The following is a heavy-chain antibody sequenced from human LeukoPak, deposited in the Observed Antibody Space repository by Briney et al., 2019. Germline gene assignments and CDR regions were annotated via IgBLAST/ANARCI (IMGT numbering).Heavy chain of an antibody. CDR2: IKQDGSEK. CDR1: GFTFSSYW. V-gene: IGHV3-7*01. Sequence: GGSLRLSCAASGFTFSSYWMSWVRQAPGKGLEWVANIKQDGSEKYYVDSVKGRFTISRDNAKNSLYLQMNSLRAEDTAVYYCAREVDYYDSSGYRPVYYFDYWGQGTLVTVSS. CDR3: AREVDYYDSSGYRPVYYFDY. J-gene: IGHJ4*02. D-gene: IGHD3-22*01.